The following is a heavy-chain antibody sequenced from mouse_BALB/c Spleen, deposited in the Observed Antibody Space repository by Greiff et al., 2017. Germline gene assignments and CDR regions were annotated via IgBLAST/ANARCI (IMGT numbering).Heavy chain of an antibody. CDR1: GFTFTDYY. CDR2: IRNKANGYTT. V-gene: IGHV7-3*02. J-gene: IGHJ1*01. Sequence: EVHLVESGGGLVQPGGSLRLSCATSGFTFTDYYMSWVRQPPGKALEWLGFIRNKANGYTTEYSASVKGRFTISRDNSQSILCLQMNTLRAEDSATYYCARGYFDVWGAGTTVTVSS. CDR3: ARGYFDV.